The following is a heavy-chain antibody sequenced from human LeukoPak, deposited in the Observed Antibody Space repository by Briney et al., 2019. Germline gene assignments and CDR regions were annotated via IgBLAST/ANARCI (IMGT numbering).Heavy chain of an antibody. J-gene: IGHJ5*02. CDR3: ARGRSSSWIPGFITWFDP. CDR1: GGSISSGGYY. Sequence: SQTLSLTCTVSGGSISSGGYYWSWIRQHPGKGLEWIGYIYYSGSTYYNPSLKSRVTISVDTSKNQFSLKLSSVTAADTAVYYCARGRSSSWIPGFITWFDPWGQGTLVTVSS. CDR2: IYYSGST. V-gene: IGHV4-31*03. D-gene: IGHD6-13*01.